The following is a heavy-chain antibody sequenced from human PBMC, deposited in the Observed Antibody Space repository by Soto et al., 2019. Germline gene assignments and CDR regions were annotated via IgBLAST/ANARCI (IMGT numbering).Heavy chain of an antibody. CDR2: INPFDGSR. D-gene: IGHD3-10*01. V-gene: IGHV1-46*03. CDR1: GYTFTSFG. CDR3: SRVDPGETSPFDH. J-gene: IGHJ4*02. Sequence: EASVKVSCKASGYTFTSFGIHWVRQAPGQGFEWMGWINPFDGSRMFAQSFQGRVTMTRDTSTSTVYMEVSSLRSEDTAVYYCSRVDPGETSPFDHWGQGTLVTVSS.